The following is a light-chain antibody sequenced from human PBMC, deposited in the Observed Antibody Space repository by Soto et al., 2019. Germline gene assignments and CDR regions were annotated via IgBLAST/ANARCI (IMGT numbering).Light chain of an antibody. CDR2: ANN. Sequence: QSVLTQPPSVSGAPGQTVTISCTGSSSNSGAGHDVHWYQQLPGAAPKLLIYANNNRPSGVPGRFSGSKSGTSASLAITGLLAEDEADFYCQSYDVSLSGWVFGGGTKLTVL. CDR1: SSNSGAGHD. CDR3: QSYDVSLSGWV. V-gene: IGLV1-40*01. J-gene: IGLJ2*01.